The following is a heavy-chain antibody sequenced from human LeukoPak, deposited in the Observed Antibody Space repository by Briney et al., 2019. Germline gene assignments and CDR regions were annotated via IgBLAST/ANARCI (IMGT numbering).Heavy chain of an antibody. D-gene: IGHD1-1*01. CDR3: ARYVWYYDL. J-gene: IGHJ2*01. CDR1: GFTFSSYW. V-gene: IGHV3-74*01. CDR2: IKTGGSST. Sequence: GGSLRLSCAASGFTFSSYWMHWVRQAPGKGLVWVSRIKTGGSSTSYADSVKGRFTISRDNVKNTLYLQMNSLRAEDTAVYYCARYVWYYDLWGRGTLVTVSS.